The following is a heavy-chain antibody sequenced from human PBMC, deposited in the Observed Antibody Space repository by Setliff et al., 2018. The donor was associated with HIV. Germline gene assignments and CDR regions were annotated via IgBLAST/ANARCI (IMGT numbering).Heavy chain of an antibody. CDR1: GGSISSYY. Sequence: SETLSLTCTVSGGSISSYYWSWIRQPPGKGLEWIGSIYHSGSTYYNPSLKSRVTISVDTSKNQFSLKLSSVTAADTAMYYCARCSGSYPCDGMDVWGQGTTVTVSS. J-gene: IGHJ6*02. D-gene: IGHD1-26*01. CDR3: ARCSGSYPCDGMDV. CDR2: IYHSGST. V-gene: IGHV4-59*04.